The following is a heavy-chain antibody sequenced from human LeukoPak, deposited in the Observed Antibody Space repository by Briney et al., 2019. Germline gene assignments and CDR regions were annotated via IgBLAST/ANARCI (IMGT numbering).Heavy chain of an antibody. CDR3: ARTWYSGRYHWADAFDI. CDR2: INPNSGGT. D-gene: IGHD1-26*01. Sequence: GASVKVSCKASGYTFTGYYMHWVRQAPGQGLEWMGWINPNSGGTSYAQKFQGRVTMTRDTSISTAYMELSRLRSDDTTVYYCARTWYSGRYHWADAFDIWGQGTMVTVSS. V-gene: IGHV1-2*02. CDR1: GYTFTGYY. J-gene: IGHJ3*02.